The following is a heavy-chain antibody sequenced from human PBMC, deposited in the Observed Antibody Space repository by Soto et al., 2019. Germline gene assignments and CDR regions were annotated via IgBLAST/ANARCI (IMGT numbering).Heavy chain of an antibody. CDR3: ADRQLYYDSSGPRVIDAFDM. CDR1: RFLLPARGEG. D-gene: IGHD3-22*01. V-gene: IGHV2-5*02. Sequence: CALTVVNPASSLPLSCTSLRFLLPARGEGLGWMRYPKGSDAERLALIYWDDDERYSASLKNRLTIAKDTSKNQVVLTMTNMEPVDTATYCCADRQLYYDSSGPRVIDAFDMWGQGTMVTVSS. J-gene: IGHJ3*02. CDR2: IYWDDDE.